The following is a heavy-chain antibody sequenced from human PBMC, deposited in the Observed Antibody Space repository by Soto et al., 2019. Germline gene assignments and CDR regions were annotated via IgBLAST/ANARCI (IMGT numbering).Heavy chain of an antibody. V-gene: IGHV4-34*01. CDR1: GGSFSGYY. CDR2: INHSGST. CDR3: ARHTTYYDFWSGYYTMKMTGFDY. Sequence: EPLSLTCAVYGGSFSGYYWSWIRQPPGKGLEWSGEINHSGSTNHNPSLKSRVTISVDTSKNQFSLKLSSVTAADTAVYYCARHTTYYDFWSGYYTMKMTGFDYWGQGTLVTVSS. D-gene: IGHD3-3*01. J-gene: IGHJ4*02.